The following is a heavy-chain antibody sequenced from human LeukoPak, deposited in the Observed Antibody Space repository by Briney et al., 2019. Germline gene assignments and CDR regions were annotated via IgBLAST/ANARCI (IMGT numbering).Heavy chain of an antibody. CDR1: RFTFDDDA. Sequence: GGSLRLSCAASRFTFDDDAMSWVRQAPGKGLEWVSGINWNGGSTGYADSVKGRFTISRDNSKKSLYLQMNSLRAEDTALYYCARVGSYSFGDSFDYWGQGTLVTVSS. V-gene: IGHV3-20*04. D-gene: IGHD3-10*01. CDR3: ARVGSYSFGDSFDY. CDR2: INWNGGST. J-gene: IGHJ4*02.